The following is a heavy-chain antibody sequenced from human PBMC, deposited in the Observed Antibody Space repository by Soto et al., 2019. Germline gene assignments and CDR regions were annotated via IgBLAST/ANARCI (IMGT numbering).Heavy chain of an antibody. CDR1: GSPFSDYA. Sequence: GGSLRLSCVDSGSPFSDYAMSWVRQAQGKGLEWVSAISGSGGSTYYADSVKGRFTISRDNPKNTLYLQMNSLRAEDTAVYYCAKDVEQLVRSWFDPWGQGTLVTVSS. J-gene: IGHJ5*02. CDR2: ISGSGGST. CDR3: AKDVEQLVRSWFDP. D-gene: IGHD6-6*01. V-gene: IGHV3-23*01.